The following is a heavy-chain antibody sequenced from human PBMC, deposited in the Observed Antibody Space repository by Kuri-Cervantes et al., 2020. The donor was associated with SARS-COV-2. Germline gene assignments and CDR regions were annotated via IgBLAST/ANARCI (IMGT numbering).Heavy chain of an antibody. Sequence: GESLKISCKGSGYSFSDYWIGWVRQMPGKGLEWMGIIYPGDSDTRYRPSFQGRVTISADTSTGTAYLRWSSLRASDTAIYYCARAVSGVSNPYYFDYWGPGTLVTVSS. J-gene: IGHJ4*02. CDR1: GYSFSDYW. D-gene: IGHD3-10*01. CDR3: ARAVSGVSNPYYFDY. V-gene: IGHV5-51*01. CDR2: IYPGDSDT.